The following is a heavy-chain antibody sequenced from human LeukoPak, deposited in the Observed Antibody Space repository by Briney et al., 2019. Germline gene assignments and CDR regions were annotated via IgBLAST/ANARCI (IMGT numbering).Heavy chain of an antibody. D-gene: IGHD1-26*01. J-gene: IGHJ3*02. CDR3: AREFDSGSYYHDAFDI. CDR1: GFTFSSYA. CDR2: ISYDGSNK. V-gene: IGHV3-30-3*01. Sequence: PGRSLRLSCAASGFTFSSYAMHWVRQAPGKGLEWVAVISYDGSNKYYADSVKGRFTISRDNSKNTLYLQMNSLRAEDTAVYYCAREFDSGSYYHDAFDIWGQGTMVTVSS.